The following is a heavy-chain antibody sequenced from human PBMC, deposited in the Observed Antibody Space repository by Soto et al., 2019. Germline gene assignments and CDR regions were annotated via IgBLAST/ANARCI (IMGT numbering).Heavy chain of an antibody. J-gene: IGHJ5*02. D-gene: IGHD4-17*01. Sequence: TGQGFEYLGWMNPNGGNTGYVKKFQGRVTMTRDTSMSTAYMELSSLRSEDTAVYYCARGINYGDYSRLFEPWVPRTLVTVSS. V-gene: IGHV1-8*01. CDR3: ARGINYGDYSRLFEP. CDR2: MNPNGGNT.